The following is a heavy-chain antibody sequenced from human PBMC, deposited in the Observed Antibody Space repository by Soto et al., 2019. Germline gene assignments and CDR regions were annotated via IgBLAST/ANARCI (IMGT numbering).Heavy chain of an antibody. Sequence: PGGSLRLSCAASGFTFSSYGMHWVRQAPGKGLEWVAVIWYDGSNKYYADSVKGRFTISRDNSKNTLYLQMNSLRAEDTAVYYCARDSRSSSKGSDYWGQGTLVTVSS. CDR1: GFTFSSYG. CDR3: ARDSRSSSKGSDY. CDR2: IWYDGSNK. D-gene: IGHD6-6*01. J-gene: IGHJ4*02. V-gene: IGHV3-33*01.